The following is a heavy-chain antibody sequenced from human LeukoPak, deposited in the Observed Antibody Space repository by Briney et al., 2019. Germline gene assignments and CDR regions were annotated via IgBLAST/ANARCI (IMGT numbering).Heavy chain of an antibody. CDR1: GYTFTGYY. J-gene: IGHJ4*02. Sequence: ASVKVSCKASGYTFTGYYIHWVRQAPGQGLEWMGRINPNSGGTNYVQKFQGRVTMTRDMSISTAYMELSRLRSDDTAVYYCARCRNYYDSQFPDYWGQGTLVTVSS. D-gene: IGHD3-22*01. CDR3: ARCRNYYDSQFPDY. V-gene: IGHV1-2*06. CDR2: INPNSGGT.